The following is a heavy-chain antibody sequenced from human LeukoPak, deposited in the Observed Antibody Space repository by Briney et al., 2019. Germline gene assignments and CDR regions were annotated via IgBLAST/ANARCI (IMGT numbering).Heavy chain of an antibody. J-gene: IGHJ4*02. CDR2: ISGSGGGT. CDR3: AKISGTAGSWEN. Sequence: GGSLRLSCAASGFTFSSYAMSWVRQAPGEGLEWVSAISGSGGGTYYADSVKGRFTISRDNSKNTLYLQMNSLRAEDTAVYYCAKISGTAGSWENWGQGTLVTVSS. D-gene: IGHD6-13*01. V-gene: IGHV3-23*01. CDR1: GFTFSSYA.